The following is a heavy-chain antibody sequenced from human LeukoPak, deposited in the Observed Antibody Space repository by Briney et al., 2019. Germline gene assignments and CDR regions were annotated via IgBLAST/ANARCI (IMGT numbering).Heavy chain of an antibody. J-gene: IGHJ6*03. V-gene: IGHV4-34*01. CDR2: INHSGST. CDR3: ARVVDPGGYYYFYYMDV. Sequence: SETLSLTCAASGGSFSGYYLSWIRQPPGKGLEWIGEINHSGSTNYNAALKSRVTISVDTSKNQLSLKLSSVTAADTAVYYCARVVDPGGYYYFYYMDVWGKGTTVTVSS. CDR1: GGSFSGYY. D-gene: IGHD3-16*01.